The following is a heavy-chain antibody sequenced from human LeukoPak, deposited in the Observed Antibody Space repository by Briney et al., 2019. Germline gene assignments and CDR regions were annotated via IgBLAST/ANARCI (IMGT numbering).Heavy chain of an antibody. V-gene: IGHV3-66*01. Sequence: GGSLRLSCAASGFTVSSNYMSWVRQAPGKGLEWVSVIYSGGSTYYADSVKGRFTISRDNSKNTLYLQMNSLRAEDTAVYYCARDQFLEGSRRYGPPDPYYDSSGYYSFRAFDIWGQGTMVTVSS. CDR2: IYSGGST. J-gene: IGHJ3*02. D-gene: IGHD3-22*01. CDR1: GFTVSSNY. CDR3: ARDQFLEGSRRYGPPDPYYDSSGYYSFRAFDI.